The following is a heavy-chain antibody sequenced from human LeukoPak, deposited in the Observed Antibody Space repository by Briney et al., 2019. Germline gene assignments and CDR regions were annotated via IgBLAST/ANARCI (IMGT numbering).Heavy chain of an antibody. CDR2: IHHNGTR. J-gene: IGHJ6*02. CDR1: VGSISSGNW. V-gene: IGHV4-4*02. Sequence: SGTLSLTCGVSVGSISSGNWWSWVRQSPGKGLEWIGEIHHNGTRNYNPSLKSRVTISADTFKNHFSLILTSLTAADTAVYYCATAPILRGEGGENHKYGMDVWGQGTTVIVSS. D-gene: IGHD2-2*02. CDR3: ATAPILRGEGGENHKYGMDV.